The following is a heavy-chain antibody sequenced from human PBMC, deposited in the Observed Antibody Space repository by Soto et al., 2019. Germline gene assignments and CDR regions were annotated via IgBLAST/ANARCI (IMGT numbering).Heavy chain of an antibody. CDR1: GYTFTTPG. V-gene: IGHV1-18*01. J-gene: IGHJ5*02. CDR3: ARDLGYCRSGTCYREWFDT. CDR2: VRGDNGHT. D-gene: IGHD2-2*01. Sequence: QVQLVQSGAEVKKPGASVKVSCKASGYTFTTPGISWVRQAPGQGLEWMGWVRGDNGHTNYAQRLQGRVTMTTDTSTNTAYMELRSLRSDDTAVYYCARDLGYCRSGTCYREWFDTWGQGTLVTVSS.